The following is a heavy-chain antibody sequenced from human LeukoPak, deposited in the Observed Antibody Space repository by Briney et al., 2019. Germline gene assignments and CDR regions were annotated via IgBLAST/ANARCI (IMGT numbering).Heavy chain of an antibody. CDR1: GYTFTSYG. D-gene: IGHD2-15*01. J-gene: IGHJ3*02. CDR2: ISAYNGNT. V-gene: IGHV1-18*01. Sequence: ASVKVSCKASGYTFTSYGISWVRQAPGQGLEWMGWISAYNGNTNYAQKLQGRVTMTTDTSTSTAYMELRSLRSDDTAVYYCARVLNLQYCSGGSCYQRSDAFDIWGQGTMVTVSS. CDR3: ARVLNLQYCSGGSCYQRSDAFDI.